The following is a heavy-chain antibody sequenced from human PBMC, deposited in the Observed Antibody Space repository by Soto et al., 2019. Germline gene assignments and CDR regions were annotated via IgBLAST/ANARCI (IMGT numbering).Heavy chain of an antibody. Sequence: ASVKVSCKASGYTFTSYGNSWVRQAPGQGLEWMGWISAYNGNTNYAQKLQGRVTMTTDTSTSTAYMELTSLRSDDTAVYFCARGSPSGTNAYWGQGTLVTVSS. CDR2: ISAYNGNT. V-gene: IGHV1-18*01. CDR3: ARGSPSGTNAY. J-gene: IGHJ4*02. CDR1: GYTFTSYG. D-gene: IGHD1-26*01.